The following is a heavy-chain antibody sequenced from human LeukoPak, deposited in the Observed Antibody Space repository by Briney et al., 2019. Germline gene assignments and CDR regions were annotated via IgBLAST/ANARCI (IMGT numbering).Heavy chain of an antibody. CDR1: GYSFSNYW. D-gene: IGHD6-13*01. CDR3: ARRDSSSSLAFDI. CDR2: IYPGDSDT. V-gene: IGHV5-51*01. Sequence: GESLKISCKGSGYSFSNYWIGWVRQMPGKGLEWMGIIYPGDSDTRYSPSFQGQVPISADKSIRTAYLQWSSLKASDTAMYYCARRDSSSSLAFDIWGQGTMVTVSS. J-gene: IGHJ3*02.